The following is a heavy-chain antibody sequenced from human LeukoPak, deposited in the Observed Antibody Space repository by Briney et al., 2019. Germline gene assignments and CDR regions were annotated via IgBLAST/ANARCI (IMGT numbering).Heavy chain of an antibody. CDR3: AEDPDAFDI. J-gene: IGHJ3*02. CDR2: IRGSGGSP. CDR1: GFTFSSYA. V-gene: IGHV3-23*01. Sequence: PGGSLRLSCAASGFTFSSYAMSWVRQAPGKGLEWVSAIRGSGGSPYYAASVKGRFTISRDNSKNTLYLQMNSLRAEGTAVYYWAEDPDAFDIWGQGTIVSVSS.